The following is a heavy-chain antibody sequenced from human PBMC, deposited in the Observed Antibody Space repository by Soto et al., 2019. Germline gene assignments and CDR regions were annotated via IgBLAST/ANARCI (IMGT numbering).Heavy chain of an antibody. J-gene: IGHJ5*02. CDR2: ISGYNGNT. Sequence: ASVKVSCKASGFTFNSYGFSSVRQAPGQGLEWMGWISGYNGNTNYAQKLQGRVTMTTDTSTSTAYMELRSLRSDDTAVYYCARDGGVQARFDPWGQGTLVNVSS. CDR3: ARDGGVQARFDP. V-gene: IGHV1-18*01. D-gene: IGHD2-8*02. CDR1: GFTFNSYG.